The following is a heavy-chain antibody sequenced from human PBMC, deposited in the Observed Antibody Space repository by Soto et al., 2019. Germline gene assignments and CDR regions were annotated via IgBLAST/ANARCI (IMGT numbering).Heavy chain of an antibody. V-gene: IGHV1-2*06. CDR2: INANSGGT. Sequence: ASVKVSCKASGYIFTDYYMHWVRQAPGQELGWMGRINANSGGTNYAQKFQGRVTMTRDTSISTAYMELSSLSSEDTAVYYCARGSGYALAPDYWGQGTQVTVSS. J-gene: IGHJ4*02. CDR1: GYIFTDYY. D-gene: IGHD5-12*01. CDR3: ARGSGYALAPDY.